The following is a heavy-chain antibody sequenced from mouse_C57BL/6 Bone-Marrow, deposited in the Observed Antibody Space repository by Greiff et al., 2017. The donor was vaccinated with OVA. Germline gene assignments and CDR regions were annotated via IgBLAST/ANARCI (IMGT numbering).Heavy chain of an antibody. V-gene: IGHV1-53*01. CDR1: GYTFTSYW. CDR2: INPSNGGT. D-gene: IGHD4-1*01. CDR3: ARWTGTFYFDY. J-gene: IGHJ2*01. Sequence: VQLQQPGPELVKPGASVKLSCKASGYTFTSYWMHWVKQRHGQGLEWIGNINPSNGGTNYNEKFKSKATLTVDKSSSTAYMQLSSLTSEDSAVYYCARWTGTFYFDYWGQGTTLTVSS.